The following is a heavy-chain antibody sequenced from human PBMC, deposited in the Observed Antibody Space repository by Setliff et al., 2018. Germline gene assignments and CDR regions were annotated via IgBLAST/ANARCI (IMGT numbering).Heavy chain of an antibody. CDR3: AGVYGENDLPDI. CDR1: GDSFSDYY. CDR2: IYYRGST. Sequence: SETLSLTCAVYGDSFSDYYWSWIRQPPGKGLEWTGSIYYRGSTFIYPSLRSRVTISADTSKNQFSLKLTSVTAADTAMYYCAGVYGENDLPDIWGQGTMVTVS. V-gene: IGHV4-34*11. D-gene: IGHD4-17*01. J-gene: IGHJ3*02.